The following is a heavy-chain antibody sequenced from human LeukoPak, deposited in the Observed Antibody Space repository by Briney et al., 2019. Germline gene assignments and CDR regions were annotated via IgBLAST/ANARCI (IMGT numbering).Heavy chain of an antibody. J-gene: IGHJ3*02. D-gene: IGHD3-3*01. CDR2: ISYDGSNK. CDR1: GFTFSSYG. V-gene: IGHV3-30*18. Sequence: PGRSLRLSCAASGFTFSSYGMHWVRQAPGKGLEWVAVISYDGSNKYCADSVKGRFTISRDNSKNTLYLQMNSLRAEDTAVYYCAKVHYDFWSGYYTAAFDIWGQGTMVTVSS. CDR3: AKVHYDFWSGYYTAAFDI.